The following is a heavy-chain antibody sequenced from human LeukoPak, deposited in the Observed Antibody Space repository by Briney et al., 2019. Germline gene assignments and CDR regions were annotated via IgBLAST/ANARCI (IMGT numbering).Heavy chain of an antibody. V-gene: IGHV4-34*01. CDR2: INHSGST. CDR3: ARGLRDY. Sequence: SETLCLTCAVYGGSFSGYYWSWIRQPPGKGLEWIGEINHSGSTNYNPSLKSRVTISVDTSKNQFSLKLSSVTAADTAVYYCARGLRDYWGQGTLVTVSS. CDR1: GGSFSGYY. J-gene: IGHJ4*02.